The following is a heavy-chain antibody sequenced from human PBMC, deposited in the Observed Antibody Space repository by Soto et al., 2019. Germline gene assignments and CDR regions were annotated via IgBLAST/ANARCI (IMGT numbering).Heavy chain of an antibody. Sequence: QVRLVQSGAEVKEPGDSVRVSCEASGYTFTAYHIHWVRQAPGQGLEWMGWINPKFGDTGYAQDFQGMVSMTSDMSISTVYMELSRLTSDDTAIYYCARNMDYYYGRGSGNGHGVWGQGTTVTVFS. CDR3: ARNMDYYYGRGSGNGHGV. D-gene: IGHD3-10*02. V-gene: IGHV1-2*02. CDR1: GYTFTAYH. CDR2: INPKFGDT. J-gene: IGHJ6*02.